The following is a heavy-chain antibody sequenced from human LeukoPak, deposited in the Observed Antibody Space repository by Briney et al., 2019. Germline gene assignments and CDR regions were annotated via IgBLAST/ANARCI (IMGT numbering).Heavy chain of an antibody. J-gene: IGHJ4*02. CDR2: ISSSSSTI. CDR3: ARGPIGLVPTYFDY. Sequence: GGSLRLSCAASGFTFSSYSMNWVRRAPGKGLEWVSYISSSSSTIYYADSVKGRFTISRDNAKNSLYLQMNSLRDEDTAVYYCARGPIGLVPTYFDYWGQGTLVTVSS. V-gene: IGHV3-48*02. D-gene: IGHD6-19*01. CDR1: GFTFSSYS.